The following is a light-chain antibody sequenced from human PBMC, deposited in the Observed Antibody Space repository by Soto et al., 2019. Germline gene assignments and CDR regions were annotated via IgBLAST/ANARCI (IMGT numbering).Light chain of an antibody. J-gene: IGLJ1*01. V-gene: IGLV1-47*01. CDR2: RNN. Sequence: QSVLTQPPSVSGTPGQRVTISCSGSISNIGNNYVYWFQQLPGTAPKVLSNRNNQRPSGVPDRFSVSKSVTSASLAISGLRSEDEAEYYCAAWDDTVRSYVFGTGTKVTVL. CDR3: AAWDDTVRSYV. CDR1: ISNIGNNY.